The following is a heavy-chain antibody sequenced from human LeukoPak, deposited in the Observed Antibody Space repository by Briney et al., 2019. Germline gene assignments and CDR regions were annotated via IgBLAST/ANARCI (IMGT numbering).Heavy chain of an antibody. D-gene: IGHD6-13*01. V-gene: IGHV1-24*01. CDR3: ATASWREGHGGAFDI. CDR1: GYTLTELS. CDR2: FDPEDGET. Sequence: ASVKVSCEVSGYTLTELSMHWVRQAPGKGLEWMGGFDPEDGETIYAQKFQGRVTMTEDTSTDTAYMELSSLRSEDTAVYYCATASWREGHGGAFDIWGQGTMVTVSS. J-gene: IGHJ3*02.